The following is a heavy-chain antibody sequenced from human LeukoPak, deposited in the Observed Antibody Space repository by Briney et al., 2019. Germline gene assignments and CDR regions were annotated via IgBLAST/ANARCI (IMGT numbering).Heavy chain of an antibody. J-gene: IGHJ4*02. CDR1: GFTFDDYA. D-gene: IGHD3-3*01. Sequence: GGSLRLSCAASGFTFDDYAMHWVRQAPGKGLEWVSAISGSGGSTYYADSVKGRFTISRDSSKNTLYLQMNSLRAEDTAVYYCANTATIFGVVIRYYFDYWGQGTLVTVSS. CDR3: ANTATIFGVVIRYYFDY. CDR2: ISGSGGST. V-gene: IGHV3-23*01.